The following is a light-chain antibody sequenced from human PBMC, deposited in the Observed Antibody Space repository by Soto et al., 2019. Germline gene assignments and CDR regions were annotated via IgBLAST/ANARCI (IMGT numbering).Light chain of an antibody. V-gene: IGLV3-21*02. CDR2: DDS. CDR3: QVWDINVLHHV. J-gene: IGLJ1*01. Sequence: SYELTQSPSVSVAPGQTARITCGGNNIGSKSVHWFQQRPGQAPVLVVFDDSDRPSGIPERFSGSKSETTATLTISGVEAGDEADYYCQVWDINVLHHVFGTGTKLTVL. CDR1: NIGSKS.